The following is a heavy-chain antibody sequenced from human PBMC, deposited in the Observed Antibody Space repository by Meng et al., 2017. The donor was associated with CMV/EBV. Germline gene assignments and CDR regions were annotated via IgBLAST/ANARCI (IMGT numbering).Heavy chain of an antibody. Sequence: ASVKVSCKASEYTFTDYYIHWVRQAPGQGLEWMGWINPNIGGTNYAQRFQGRVTMTRDTSISTAYLELNSLRSEDTAVYYCARDPTRNSSSWYGLNYWGQGTLVTVSS. CDR3: ARDPTRNSSSWYGLNY. J-gene: IGHJ4*02. CDR2: INPNIGGT. V-gene: IGHV1-2*02. CDR1: EYTFTDYY. D-gene: IGHD6-13*01.